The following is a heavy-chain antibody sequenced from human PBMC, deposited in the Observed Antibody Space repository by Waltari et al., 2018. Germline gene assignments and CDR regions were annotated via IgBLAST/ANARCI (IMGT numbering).Heavy chain of an antibody. J-gene: IGHJ6*02. CDR1: VFTFSRFW. V-gene: IGHV3-7*01. Sequence: EVQLVESGGGLVQPGGSLRLSCAAPVFTFSRFWMSWVRQAPGKGLEWVANIYQDGTVTNYVDSVKGRFTTSRDNARNSLYLQMNSLRVDDTAVYYCVRDDDGGMGAVWGQGTTVTVSS. CDR3: VRDDDGGMGAV. CDR2: IYQDGTVT. D-gene: IGHD3-16*01.